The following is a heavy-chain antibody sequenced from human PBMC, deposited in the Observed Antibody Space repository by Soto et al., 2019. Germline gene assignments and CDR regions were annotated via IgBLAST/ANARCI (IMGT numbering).Heavy chain of an antibody. Sequence: LSLTCSVSGGSINSSSYFWGWVRQPPGKGLEWIGSIYYSGSTYYNPSLRSRVTISVDTSKNQFSLKLSSVTAADTAVFYCARHYSSGSRNWFDPWGQGTLVTVSS. CDR1: GGSINSSSYF. V-gene: IGHV4-39*01. D-gene: IGHD6-19*01. J-gene: IGHJ5*02. CDR2: IYYSGST. CDR3: ARHYSSGSRNWFDP.